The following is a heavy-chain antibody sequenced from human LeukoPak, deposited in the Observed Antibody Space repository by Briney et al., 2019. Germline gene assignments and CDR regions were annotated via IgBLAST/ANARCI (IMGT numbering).Heavy chain of an antibody. Sequence: PSGTLSLTCTVSGGSISSYYWSWIRQPPGKGLEWIEYIYSSGSTNYNPSLKSRLTISVDASKNQFSLKLTSVTAADTAVYYCARAYYYGSGSYGLDYWGQGTLVTVSS. CDR1: GGSISSYY. CDR2: IYSSGST. V-gene: IGHV4-59*01. CDR3: ARAYYYGSGSYGLDY. J-gene: IGHJ4*02. D-gene: IGHD3-10*01.